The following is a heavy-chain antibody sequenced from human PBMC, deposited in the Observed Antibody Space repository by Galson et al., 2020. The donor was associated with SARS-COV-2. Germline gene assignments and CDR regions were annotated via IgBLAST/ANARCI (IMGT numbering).Heavy chain of an antibody. V-gene: IGHV4-61*10. Sequence: SETLSLTCAVSGESISSGFYYWSWIRKSAGKGLEWIGHIFFDGSIRYNPSLRGRVTISADMSKNEVALKLKTVTAADAAVYFCARDRRNKGFDLEVWGTGTTVSVSS. CDR2: IFFDGSI. J-gene: IGHJ6*04. CDR3: ARDRRNKGFDLEV. CDR1: GESISSGFYY.